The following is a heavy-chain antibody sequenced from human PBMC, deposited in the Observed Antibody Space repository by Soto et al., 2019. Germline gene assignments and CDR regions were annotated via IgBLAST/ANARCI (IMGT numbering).Heavy chain of an antibody. D-gene: IGHD1-26*01. Sequence: ASVKVSCKASGYTFTGHYIHWVRQAPEQGPEWMGEIGPESGATRYAQKFQGRVTMTRDMSITTVYMELNNLSPDDTAGYYCGRGRSGQIVVFYWGQGTPVTVSS. J-gene: IGHJ4*02. CDR3: GRGRSGQIVVFY. V-gene: IGHV1-2*02. CDR1: GYTFTGHY. CDR2: IGPESGAT.